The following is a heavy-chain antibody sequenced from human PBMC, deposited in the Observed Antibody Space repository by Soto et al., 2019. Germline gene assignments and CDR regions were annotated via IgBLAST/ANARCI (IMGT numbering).Heavy chain of an antibody. V-gene: IGHV3-30-3*01. J-gene: IGHJ6*02. CDR3: ARVDYDFWSGERGYYYGMDV. D-gene: IGHD3-3*01. Sequence: QVQLVESGGGVVQPGRSVRLSCAASGFTFSSYAMHWVRQAPGKGLEWVAVISYDGSNKYYADSVKGRFTISRDNSKNTLYLQMNSLRAEDTAVYYCARVDYDFWSGERGYYYGMDVWGQGTTVTVSS. CDR2: ISYDGSNK. CDR1: GFTFSSYA.